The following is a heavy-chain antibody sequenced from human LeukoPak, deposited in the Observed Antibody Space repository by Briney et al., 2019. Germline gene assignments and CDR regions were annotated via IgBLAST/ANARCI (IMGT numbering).Heavy chain of an antibody. CDR1: GGSISSSSYY. CDR3: ASREIVGATRGEY. D-gene: IGHD1-26*01. V-gene: IGHV4-39*07. CDR2: IYYSGST. J-gene: IGHJ4*02. Sequence: SETLSLTCTVSGGSISSSSYYWGWIRQPPGKGLEWIGSIYYSGSTNYNPSLKSRVTISVDKSKNQFSLKLSSVTAADTAVYYCASREIVGATRGEYWGQGTLVTVSS.